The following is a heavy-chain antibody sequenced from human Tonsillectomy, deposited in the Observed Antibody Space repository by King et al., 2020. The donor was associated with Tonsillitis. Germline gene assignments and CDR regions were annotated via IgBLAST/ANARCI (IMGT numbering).Heavy chain of an antibody. CDR2: IYYEGTT. D-gene: IGHD2-21*01. CDR3: ARHPVWWSDRRSVWLDP. CDR1: GGSIAGGNHF. V-gene: IGHV4-39*07. Sequence: LQLQESGPGLVKPSETLSLTCTVSGGSIAGGNHFWGWIRQPPGQGLEWIGSIYYEGTTYNNPSLKSRVNMSVDRAQNQFSLKLRSVTAADTAVYYCARHPVWWSDRRSVWLDPWGQGILVTVSS. J-gene: IGHJ5*02.